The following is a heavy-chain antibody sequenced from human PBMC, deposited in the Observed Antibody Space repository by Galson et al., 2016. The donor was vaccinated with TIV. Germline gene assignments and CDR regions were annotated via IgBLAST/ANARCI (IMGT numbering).Heavy chain of an antibody. J-gene: IGHJ5*02. D-gene: IGHD5-24*01. V-gene: IGHV3-30*19. CDR1: GFTFGSYG. CDR3: ARVDNSYWFGP. CDR2: ISFDGSEQ. Sequence: SLRLSCATSGFTFGSYGMHWVRQAPGQGLQWVAYISFDGSEQYYRDSVKGRFTISRDRDTLFLQMNSLRRDDTAVYYRARVDNSYWFGPWGHGTLVTVSS.